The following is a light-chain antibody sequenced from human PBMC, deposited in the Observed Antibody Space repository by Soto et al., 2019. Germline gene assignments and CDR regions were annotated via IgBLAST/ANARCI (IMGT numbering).Light chain of an antibody. CDR3: QQYGSSPWT. CDR2: GAS. V-gene: IGKV3-20*01. Sequence: IGLKQSPGTLSLSTGEGATLSCRASQSVSSTFLAWYQHKPGRPPRLLIYGASSRATDIPDRFSGGGSGTDFTLTIIRLEPEDFAVYYCQQYGSSPWTFGQGTNVDI. J-gene: IGKJ1*01. CDR1: QSVSSTF.